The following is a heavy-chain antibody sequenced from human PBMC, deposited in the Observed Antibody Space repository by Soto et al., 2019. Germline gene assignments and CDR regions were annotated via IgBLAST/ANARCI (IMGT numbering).Heavy chain of an antibody. J-gene: IGHJ3*02. Sequence: QMQLVQSGPEVKKPGTSVKVSCKASGFTFTSSAVQWVRQARGQRLEWIGWIVVGSGNTNYAQKFQERVTXXRXMSXSTAYMELSSLRSEDTAVYYCAAESGYAPTDAFDIWGQGTMVTVSS. CDR1: GFTFTSSA. V-gene: IGHV1-58*01. CDR3: AAESGYAPTDAFDI. D-gene: IGHD6-25*01. CDR2: IVVGSGNT.